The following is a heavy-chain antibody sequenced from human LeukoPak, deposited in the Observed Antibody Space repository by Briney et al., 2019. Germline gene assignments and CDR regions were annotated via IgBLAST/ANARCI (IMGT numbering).Heavy chain of an antibody. CDR2: IRYDGSNK. CDR3: AKVGVYYGSGSSYYFDY. V-gene: IGHV3-30*02. Sequence: SGGSLRLSCAASGFTFSSYGMHWVRQAPGKGLEWVAFIRYDGSNKYYADPVKGRFTISRDNSKNTLYLQMNSLRAEDTAVYYCAKVGVYYGSGSSYYFDYWGQGTLVTVSS. D-gene: IGHD3-10*01. CDR1: GFTFSSYG. J-gene: IGHJ4*02.